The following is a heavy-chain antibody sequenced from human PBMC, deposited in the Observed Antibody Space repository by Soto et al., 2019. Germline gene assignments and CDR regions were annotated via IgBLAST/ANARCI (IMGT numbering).Heavy chain of an antibody. J-gene: IGHJ6*02. Sequence: GASVKVSCKASGGTFSSYAISWVRQAPGQGLEWMGWISAYNGNTNYAQKLQGRVTMTTDTSTSTAYMELRSLRSDDTAVYYCARVDIVVVPAAIPFYYYGMDVWGQGTTVTVSS. CDR3: ARVDIVVVPAAIPFYYYGMDV. CDR2: ISAYNGNT. V-gene: IGHV1-18*01. CDR1: GGTFSSYA. D-gene: IGHD2-2*02.